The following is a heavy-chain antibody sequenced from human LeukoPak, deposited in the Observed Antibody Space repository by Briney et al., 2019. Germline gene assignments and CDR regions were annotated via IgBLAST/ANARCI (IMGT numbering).Heavy chain of an antibody. CDR1: GFTFSTYT. CDR3: ARVAGYCSSTSNCYFDY. D-gene: IGHD2/OR15-2a*01. Sequence: PGGSLRLSCAASGFTFSTYTMSWVRQALGKGLERVSSISSSSTYVYYADSVKGRFTISRDNAKNSLYLQMNSLRAEDTAVYYCARVAGYCSSTSNCYFDYWGQGTLVTVSS. J-gene: IGHJ4*02. CDR2: ISSSSTYV. V-gene: IGHV3-21*01.